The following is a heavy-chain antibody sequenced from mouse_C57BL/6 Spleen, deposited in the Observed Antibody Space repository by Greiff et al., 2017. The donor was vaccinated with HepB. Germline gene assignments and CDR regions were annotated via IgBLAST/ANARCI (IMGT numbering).Heavy chain of an antibody. Sequence: QVQLQQPGAELVKPGASVKLSCKASGYTFTSYWMHWVKQRPGQGLEWIGMIHPNSGSTNYNEKFKSKATLTVDKSSSTAYMQLSSLTSEDSAVYYCARYYYSNYTFPYYAMDYWGQGTSVTVSS. CDR2: IHPNSGST. J-gene: IGHJ4*01. V-gene: IGHV1-64*01. CDR1: GYTFTSYW. D-gene: IGHD2-5*01. CDR3: ARYYYSNYTFPYYAMDY.